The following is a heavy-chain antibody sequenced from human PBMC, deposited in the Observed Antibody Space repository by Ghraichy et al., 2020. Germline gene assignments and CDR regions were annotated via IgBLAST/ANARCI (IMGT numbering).Heavy chain of an antibody. D-gene: IGHD3-3*01. V-gene: IGHV3-33*01. CDR2: IWYDGSNK. CDR1: GFTFSSYG. Sequence: LSLTCAASGFTFSSYGMHWVRQAPGKGLEWVAVIWYDGSNKYYADSVKGRFTISRDNSKNTLYLQMNSLRAEDTAVYYCARDQRFLEWLFSYYYYGMDVWGQGTTVTVSS. J-gene: IGHJ6*02. CDR3: ARDQRFLEWLFSYYYYGMDV.